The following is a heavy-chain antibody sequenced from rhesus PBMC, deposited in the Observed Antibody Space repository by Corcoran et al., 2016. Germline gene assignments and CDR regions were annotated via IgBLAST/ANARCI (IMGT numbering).Heavy chain of an antibody. CDR1: GYSISGYY. V-gene: IGHV4-122*02. CDR2: ITYSGST. Sequence: QVQLQESGPGLVKPSETLSLTCAVSGYSISGYYWSWIRQAPGKELELIGYITYSGSTSYNPSLKSRVTISRDTAKNQFSLKLSSVAAADTAVYYCARDLYSSGWNNFDYWGQGVLVTVSS. D-gene: IGHD6-31*01. CDR3: ARDLYSSGWNNFDY. J-gene: IGHJ4*01.